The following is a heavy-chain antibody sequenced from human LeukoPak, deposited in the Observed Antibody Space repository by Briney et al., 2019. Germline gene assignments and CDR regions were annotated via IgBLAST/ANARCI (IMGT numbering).Heavy chain of an antibody. Sequence: PGGSLRLSCAASGFTFSSDWMSWVRQAPGKGLEWVSYISSTSSYTNYADSVKGRFTISRDNAKNSLYLQMNSLRADDTAVYYCARDSMVREKLLDYWGQGALVTVSS. CDR2: ISSTSSYT. CDR1: GFTFSSDW. D-gene: IGHD3-10*01. CDR3: ARDSMVREKLLDY. J-gene: IGHJ4*02. V-gene: IGHV3-11*05.